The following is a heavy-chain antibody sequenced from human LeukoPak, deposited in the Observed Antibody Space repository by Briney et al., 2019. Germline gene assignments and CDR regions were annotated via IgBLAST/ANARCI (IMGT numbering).Heavy chain of an antibody. D-gene: IGHD3-10*01. V-gene: IGHV3-15*01. CDR1: GFTFSNAW. Sequence: GGSLRLSRAASGFTFSNAWMSWVRQAPGNGLGWVGRIKSKTDGGTTDYAAPVKGRFTIARDDSKNTLYLQMNSLKTEDTAVYYCTTYGSGSYSNDYWGQGTLVTVSS. CDR2: IKSKTDGGTT. J-gene: IGHJ4*02. CDR3: TTYGSGSYSNDY.